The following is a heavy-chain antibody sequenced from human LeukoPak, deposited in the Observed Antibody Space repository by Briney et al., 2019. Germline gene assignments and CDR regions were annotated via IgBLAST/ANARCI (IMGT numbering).Heavy chain of an antibody. CDR1: GFTFSSYA. Sequence: GRSLRLSCAASGFTFSSYAMHWVRQAPGKGLEWVAVISYDGSNKYYADSVKGRFTISRDNSKNILYLQMNSLRVEDTAIYYCAKDGGFDVPYWGQGTLVPVSS. CDR2: ISYDGSNK. V-gene: IGHV3-30-3*01. J-gene: IGHJ4*02. CDR3: AKDGGFDVPY. D-gene: IGHD2-15*01.